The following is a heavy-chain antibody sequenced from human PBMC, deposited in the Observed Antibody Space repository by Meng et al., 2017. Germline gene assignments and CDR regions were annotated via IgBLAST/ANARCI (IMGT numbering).Heavy chain of an antibody. V-gene: IGHV3-72*01. D-gene: IGHD2-8*01. Sequence: VEVVRSGVGLGRPGRSLRLSCAAAAFTFSNHYMDWDRQAPGKGLEWVGRTRNKANSYTTEYAASVKGRFTISRDDSKNSLYLQMNSLKTEDTAVYYCARADTKGDWFDPWGQGTLVTVSS. CDR2: TRNKANSYTT. J-gene: IGHJ5*02. CDR3: ARADTKGDWFDP. CDR1: AFTFSNHY.